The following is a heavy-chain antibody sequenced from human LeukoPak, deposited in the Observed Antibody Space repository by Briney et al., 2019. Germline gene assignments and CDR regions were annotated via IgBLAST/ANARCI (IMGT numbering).Heavy chain of an antibody. J-gene: IGHJ4*02. D-gene: IGHD4-17*01. CDR3: ARDSGYYGDYDY. CDR2: INPESGDT. CDR1: GFTFTDHY. V-gene: IGHV1-2*02. Sequence: ASVKVSCKASGFTFTDHYVHWVRQTPGQGLEWMGWINPESGDTNYAQKFQGRVTMTRDTSISTAYMELSRLRSDDTAVYYCARDSGYYGDYDYWGQGTLVTVSS.